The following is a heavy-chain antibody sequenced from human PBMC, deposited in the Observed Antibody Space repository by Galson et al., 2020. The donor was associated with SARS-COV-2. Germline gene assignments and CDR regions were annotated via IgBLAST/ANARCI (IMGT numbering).Heavy chain of an antibody. J-gene: IGHJ4*02. V-gene: IGHV1-2*02. CDR2: INPNSGGT. D-gene: IGHD6-13*01. CDR1: GYTFTDYN. CDR3: ARRNTNSWRFDY. Sequence: ASVQVSCKASGYTFTDYNIHWVRQVPGQGLAWMGWINPNSGGTNSAQKFQGRVTMTSDTSITTAFMELSRLRSDDMAVYYCARRNTNSWRFDYWGQGTLVTVSS.